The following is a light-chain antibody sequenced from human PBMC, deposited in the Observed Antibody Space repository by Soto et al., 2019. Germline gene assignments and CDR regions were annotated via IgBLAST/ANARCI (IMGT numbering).Light chain of an antibody. CDR2: DTS. V-gene: IGKV3-15*01. CDR3: QQYSNWPPIT. Sequence: EIVMTQSPATLSVSPGERATLSFRASQSVSSKLAWYQQKPGQAPRLLIYDTSTRATGIPARFSGSGSGTEFTLTISSLQSEDFAVYYCQQYSNWPPITFGQGTRLEIK. J-gene: IGKJ5*01. CDR1: QSVSSK.